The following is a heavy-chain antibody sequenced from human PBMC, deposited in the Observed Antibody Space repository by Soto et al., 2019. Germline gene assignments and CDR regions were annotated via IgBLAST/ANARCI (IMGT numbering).Heavy chain of an antibody. CDR2: IYYSGST. D-gene: IGHD3-10*01. CDR1: GGSISSGGYY. V-gene: IGHV4-31*03. J-gene: IGHJ6*02. CDR3: ARAGVRGVNFVHYYGMDV. Sequence: PSETLSLTCTVSGGSISSGGYYWSWIRQHPGKGLEWIGYIYYSGSTYYNPSLKSRVTISVDTSKNQFSLKLSSVTAADTAVYYCARAGVRGVNFVHYYGMDVWGQGTTVTVSS.